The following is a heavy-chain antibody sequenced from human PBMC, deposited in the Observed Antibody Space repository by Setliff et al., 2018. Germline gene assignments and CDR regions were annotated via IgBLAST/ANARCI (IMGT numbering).Heavy chain of an antibody. CDR3: ARGSRSGGKGGYNWFDP. CDR2: MNPNSGHT. CDR1: GYTFTSYD. J-gene: IGHJ5*02. Sequence: RASVKVSCNASGYTFTSYDINWVRQATGQGLEWMGWMNPNSGHTGYAQKFQGRVTITRNTSISKTYMELISLRSEDTAVYYCARGSRSGGKGGYNWFDPWGQGTLVTVSS. D-gene: IGHD2-15*01. V-gene: IGHV1-8*03.